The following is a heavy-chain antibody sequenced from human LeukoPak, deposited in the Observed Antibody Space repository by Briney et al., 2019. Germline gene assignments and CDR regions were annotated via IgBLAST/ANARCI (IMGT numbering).Heavy chain of an antibody. D-gene: IGHD3-10*01. J-gene: IGHJ4*02. Sequence: SETLSLTCAVSGVSISSGGYSWSWLRQPPGKGLEWIGYIYHSGSTYYNPSLKSRVTISVDRSKNQFSLKLSSVTAADTAVYYCARERDYYGSGSYIDYWGQGTLVTVSS. CDR2: IYHSGST. CDR1: GVSISSGGYS. CDR3: ARERDYYGSGSYIDY. V-gene: IGHV4-30-2*01.